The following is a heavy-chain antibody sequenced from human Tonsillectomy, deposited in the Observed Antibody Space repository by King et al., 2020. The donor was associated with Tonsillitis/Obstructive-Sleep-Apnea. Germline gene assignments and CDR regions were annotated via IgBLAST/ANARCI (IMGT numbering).Heavy chain of an antibody. V-gene: IGHV4-34*01. Sequence: VQLQQWGAGLLKPSETLSLTCAVYGGSFSAYYWSWIRQPPGKGLEWIGEINHSGSTKYNPSLKSRVIISLDTSKNQFSLKLTSVTAADTAWYYWARGDLLTGYYASTDFDYWGQGTLVTVSS. CDR3: ARGDLLTGYYASTDFDY. D-gene: IGHD3-9*01. CDR2: INHSGST. J-gene: IGHJ4*02. CDR1: GGSFSAYY.